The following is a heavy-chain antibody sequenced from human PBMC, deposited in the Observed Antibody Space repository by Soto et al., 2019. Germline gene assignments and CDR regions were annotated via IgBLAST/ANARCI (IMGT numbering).Heavy chain of an antibody. CDR1: GGSISSYY. V-gene: IGHV4-59*01. J-gene: IGHJ4*02. CDR3: ARDKEYCSSTSCYTVFDY. D-gene: IGHD2-2*02. CDR2: IYYSGST. Sequence: SETLSLTCTVSGGSISSYYWSWIRQPPGKGLEWIGYIYYSGSTNYNPSLKSRVTISVDTSKNQFSLKLSSVTAADTAVYYCARDKEYCSSTSCYTVFDYWGQGTLVTVSS.